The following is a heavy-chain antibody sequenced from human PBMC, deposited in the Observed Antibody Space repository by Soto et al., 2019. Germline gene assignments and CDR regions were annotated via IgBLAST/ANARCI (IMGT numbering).Heavy chain of an antibody. CDR2: ITSSGGNT. D-gene: IGHD5-18*01. V-gene: IGHV3-23*01. CDR1: GFTFSSYA. Sequence: GGSLRLSCAASGFTFSSYAMNWVRQAPGKGLEWVSAITSSGGNTYYADSVKGRFSISRDNSNNTLYLQMNSLRAEDTAVYYCAKDLGHVYSYGKIDYWGRGTLVTVSS. J-gene: IGHJ4*02. CDR3: AKDLGHVYSYGKIDY.